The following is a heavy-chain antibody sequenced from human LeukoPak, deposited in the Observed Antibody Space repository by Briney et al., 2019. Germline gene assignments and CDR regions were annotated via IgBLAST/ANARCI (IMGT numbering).Heavy chain of an antibody. Sequence: GESLKISCKGSGYSFTSYWIGWVRQMPGKGLEWMGIIYPGDSDTRYSPSFQGQVTISADKSISTAYLQWSSLKASDTAMYYCARGAAAGRPVYNWFDPWGQGTLVTVSS. V-gene: IGHV5-51*01. CDR3: ARGAAAGRPVYNWFDP. CDR2: IYPGDSDT. J-gene: IGHJ5*02. D-gene: IGHD6-13*01. CDR1: GYSFTSYW.